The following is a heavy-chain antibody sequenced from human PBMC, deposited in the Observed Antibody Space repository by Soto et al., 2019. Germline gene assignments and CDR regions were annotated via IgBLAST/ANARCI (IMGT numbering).Heavy chain of an antibody. CDR2: ISGSGGST. V-gene: IGHV3-23*01. CDR1: GFTFSSYA. CDR3: AKDSYGGNSGLYFDY. Sequence: GGSLRLSCAASGFTFSSYAMSWVRQAPGKGLEWVSAISGSGGSTYYADSVKGRFTISRDNSKNTLYLQMSSLRAEDTAVYYCAKDSYGGNSGLYFDYWGLGSLVTVSS. D-gene: IGHD2-21*02. J-gene: IGHJ4*02.